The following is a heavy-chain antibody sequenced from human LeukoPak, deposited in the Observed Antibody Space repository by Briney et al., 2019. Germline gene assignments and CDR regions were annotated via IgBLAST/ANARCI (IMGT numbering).Heavy chain of an antibody. CDR2: ISGSGNTT. J-gene: IGHJ4*02. CDR1: GFIFNSYA. Sequence: GGSLRLSCAASGFIFNSYAMNWVRQAPGKGLEWVSHISGSGNTTSYADSVKGRFAFSRDNSKNTLYLQMNSLRAEDTAVYYCAKDRYYDGTTSYFDYWGQGTLVTVSS. V-gene: IGHV3-23*01. CDR3: AKDRYYDGTTSYFDY. D-gene: IGHD3-22*01.